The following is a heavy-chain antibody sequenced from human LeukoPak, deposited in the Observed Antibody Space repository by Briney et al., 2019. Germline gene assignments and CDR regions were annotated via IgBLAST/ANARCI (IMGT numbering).Heavy chain of an antibody. D-gene: IGHD7-27*01. CDR3: ARSDWGSETLIDY. CDR1: GFTFSTYW. J-gene: IGHJ4*02. Sequence: GGSLRLSCAASGFTFSTYWMSWVRQAPGKGLEWVANIKQDGSEKYYVDSVKGRFTISRDNAKNSLYLQMNSLRAEDTAVYYCARSDWGSETLIDYWGQGTLVTVSS. V-gene: IGHV3-7*01. CDR2: IKQDGSEK.